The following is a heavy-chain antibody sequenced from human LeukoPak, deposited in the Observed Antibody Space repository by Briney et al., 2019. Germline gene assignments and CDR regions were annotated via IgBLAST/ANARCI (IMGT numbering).Heavy chain of an antibody. D-gene: IGHD1-26*01. J-gene: IGHJ2*01. CDR1: GYSFPAYW. CDR2: IFTGDSDT. CDR3: ARRLGRGSVDL. V-gene: IGHV5-51*01. Sequence: GESLKISCKGSGYSFPAYWIGWVRQMPGKGVEWMGIIFTGDSDTRYSPSFQGQVTISADKSLSTAYLQWSSLKASDTAMYYCARRLGRGSVDLWGRGTLVTVSS.